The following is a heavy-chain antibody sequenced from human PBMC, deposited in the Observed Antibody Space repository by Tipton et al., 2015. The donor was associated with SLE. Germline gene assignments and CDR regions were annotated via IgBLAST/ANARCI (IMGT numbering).Heavy chain of an antibody. J-gene: IGHJ6*02. V-gene: IGHV4-59*11. D-gene: IGHD6-6*01. CDR1: GGSISSHY. CDR2: IYHSGST. Sequence: LRLSCTVSGGSISSHYWSWIRQPPGKGLEWIGSIYHSGSTYYNPSLKSRVTISVDTSKNQFSLKLSSVTAADTAVYYCARDLEQLIGMDVWGQGTTVTVSS. CDR3: ARDLEQLIGMDV.